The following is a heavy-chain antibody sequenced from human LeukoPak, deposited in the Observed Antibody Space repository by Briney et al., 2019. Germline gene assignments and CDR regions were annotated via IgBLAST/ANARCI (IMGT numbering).Heavy chain of an antibody. D-gene: IGHD3-10*01. J-gene: IGHJ4*02. V-gene: IGHV3-23*01. CDR3: AKENPGITMVRGVPMYYFDY. Sequence: GGSLRLSCAASGFTFSSYAMSWVCQAPGKGLEWVSAISGSGGSTYYADSVKGRFTISRDNSKHTLYLQMNSLRAEDTAVYYCAKENPGITMVRGVPMYYFDYWGQGTLVTVSS. CDR1: GFTFSSYA. CDR2: ISGSGGST.